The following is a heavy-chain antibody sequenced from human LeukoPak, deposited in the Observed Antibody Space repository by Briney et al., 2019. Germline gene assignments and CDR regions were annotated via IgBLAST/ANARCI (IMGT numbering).Heavy chain of an antibody. Sequence: GGSLRLSCADSGFNSSNYWMTWVRQAPGKGLQWVASIVQGGSEKYYLDSVKGRFTISRDNAKNSLYLGMNSLRAEDTAVYYCARLSVPWGYYYMDVWGKGTTVTVSS. V-gene: IGHV3-7*01. CDR2: IVQGGSEK. CDR3: ARLSVPWGYYYMDV. D-gene: IGHD3-10*02. CDR1: GFNSSNYW. J-gene: IGHJ6*03.